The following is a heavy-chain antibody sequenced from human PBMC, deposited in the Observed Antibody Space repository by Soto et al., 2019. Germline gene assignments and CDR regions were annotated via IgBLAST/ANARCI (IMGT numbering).Heavy chain of an antibody. D-gene: IGHD5-12*01. Sequence: PGGSLRPSCAASGFTFSSYGMHWVRQAPGKGLGWVAVISYVGSNKYYADSVKGRFTISRDNSKNTLYLQMNSLRAEDTAVYYCAKASFLVATMGLLDYWGQGTLVTVSS. CDR1: GFTFSSYG. V-gene: IGHV3-30*18. J-gene: IGHJ4*02. CDR3: AKASFLVATMGLLDY. CDR2: ISYVGSNK.